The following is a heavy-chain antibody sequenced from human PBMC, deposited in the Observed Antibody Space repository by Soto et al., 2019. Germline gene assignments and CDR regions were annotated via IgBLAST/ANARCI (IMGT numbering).Heavy chain of an antibody. CDR2: IYYSGST. D-gene: IGHD3-16*01. V-gene: IGHV4-39*01. CDR1: GGSISSSSYY. CDR3: ARGGPYDMDV. J-gene: IGHJ6*02. Sequence: SETLSLTCTVSGGSISSSSYYWGWIRQPPGRGLEWIGSIYYSGSTYYNPSLKSRVTISVDTSKNQFSLKLSSVTAADTAVYYCARGGPYDMDVWGQGTTVTVSS.